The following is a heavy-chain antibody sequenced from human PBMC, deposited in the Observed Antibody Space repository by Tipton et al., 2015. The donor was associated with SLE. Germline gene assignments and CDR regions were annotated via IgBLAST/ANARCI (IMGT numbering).Heavy chain of an antibody. Sequence: SLRLSCVASGFTFRSFAMSWVRQTPGKGLEWVSVTTNGGSSTFYADSVRGRFTISKDESKNTLFLDMSSLTVEDTAVYYCAKDLVRGIDAAGTFGDGGFDGWGPGTMVTVSS. D-gene: IGHD6-13*01. CDR3: AKDLVRGIDAAGTFGDGGFDG. CDR1: GFTFRSFA. V-gene: IGHV3-23*03. J-gene: IGHJ3*01. CDR2: TTNGGSST.